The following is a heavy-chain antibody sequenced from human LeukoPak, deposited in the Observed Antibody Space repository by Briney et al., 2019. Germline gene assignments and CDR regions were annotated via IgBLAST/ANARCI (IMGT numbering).Heavy chain of an antibody. J-gene: IGHJ4*02. V-gene: IGHV3-23*01. D-gene: IGHD3-10*01. CDR3: AKAYGSGSYFSDY. CDR1: GFTFSSYA. CDR2: ISGSGGST. Sequence: GGSLRLPCAASGFTFSSYAMSWVRQAPGKGLEWVSAISGSGGSTYYADSVKGRFTISRDNSKNTLYLQMNSLRAEDTAVYYCAKAYGSGSYFSDYWGQGTLVTVSS.